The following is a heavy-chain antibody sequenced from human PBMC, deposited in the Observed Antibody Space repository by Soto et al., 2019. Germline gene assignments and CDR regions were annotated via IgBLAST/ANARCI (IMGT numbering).Heavy chain of an antibody. CDR3: ARGFGYCSSTSCYLGYYYYYYMDV. Sequence: ASVKVSCKASGYTFTSYDINWVRQATGQGLEWMGWMNPNSGNTGYAQKFQGRVTMTRNTSISTAYMELSSLRSEDTAVYYCARGFGYCSSTSCYLGYYYYYYMDVWGKGTTVTVSS. J-gene: IGHJ6*03. D-gene: IGHD2-2*03. V-gene: IGHV1-8*01. CDR2: MNPNSGNT. CDR1: GYTFTSYD.